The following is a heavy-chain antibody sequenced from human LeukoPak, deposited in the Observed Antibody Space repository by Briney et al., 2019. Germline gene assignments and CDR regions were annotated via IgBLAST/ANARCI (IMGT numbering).Heavy chain of an antibody. CDR2: IFYSGST. V-gene: IGHV4-39*07. CDR1: SGSISTSNYY. CDR3: ATRDFDFWFDP. J-gene: IGHJ5*02. D-gene: IGHD3-3*01. Sequence: SETLSLTCTVSSGSISTSNYYWGWVRQPPGKALGWIGNIFYSGSTYYSPSLKSRVTISVDTSKNQFSLKLSSVTAADTAVYYCATRDFDFWFDPWGQGTLVTVSS.